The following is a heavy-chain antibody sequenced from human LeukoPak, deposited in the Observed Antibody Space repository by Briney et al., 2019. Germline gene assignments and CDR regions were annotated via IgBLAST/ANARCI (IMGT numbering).Heavy chain of an antibody. D-gene: IGHD3-10*01. Sequence: GGSLRLSCAASGIAFSNYAMSWVRQGPGKGLEWVSGISGSGGTTYYADSVKGRFTISRDNSRNTLYLQMNSLRAEDTAVYYCARGTYGSGSWWRPCHYWGQGTLVTVSS. CDR3: ARGTYGSGSWWRPCHY. CDR2: ISGSGGTT. V-gene: IGHV3-23*01. CDR1: GIAFSNYA. J-gene: IGHJ4*02.